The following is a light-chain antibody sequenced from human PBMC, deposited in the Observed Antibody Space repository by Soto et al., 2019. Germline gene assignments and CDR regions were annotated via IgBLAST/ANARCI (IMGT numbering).Light chain of an antibody. CDR2: DVS. V-gene: IGLV2-14*01. J-gene: IGLJ2*01. Sequence: QSALTQPASVSGSPGQSITISCTGTSSDVGGYNYVSWYQQHPGKAPKLMIYDVSNRPSGVSNRFSGSKSGNTASLTISGLQAEDEADYYCSSDPSSSTLGHVVFGGGTKLTVL. CDR3: SSDPSSSTLGHVV. CDR1: SSDVGGYNY.